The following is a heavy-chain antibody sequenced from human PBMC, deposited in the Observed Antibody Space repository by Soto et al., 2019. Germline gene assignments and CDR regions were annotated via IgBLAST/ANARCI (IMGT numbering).Heavy chain of an antibody. CDR3: GREGGAAPGARREWYLDL. V-gene: IGHV1-2*02. CDR2: INPHTGDT. Sequence: QVQLVQSGAEVKKPGASVTVSCKTSGYPLTDFYIHWVRQAPGQGLEWMAWINPHTGDTNTALKYQGRVTMTRDTPINTAFMELTRLSSDDTAVYYCGREGGAAPGARREWYLDLWGRGTLVSVSS. J-gene: IGHJ2*01. CDR1: GYPLTDFY. D-gene: IGHD6-25*01.